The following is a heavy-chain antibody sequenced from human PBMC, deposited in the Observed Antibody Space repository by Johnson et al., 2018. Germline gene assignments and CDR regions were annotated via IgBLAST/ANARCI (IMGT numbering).Heavy chain of an antibody. Sequence: QVQLVESGGGVVQPGRSLRLSCAASGFTFSTYGMHWVRQAPGKGLEGVAVISYDGSNKYYADSVKGRFTISRDNSKKTLYLQMSSLRAEDTAVYFCAKDRLSGTYLSSTFDIWGQGTSVTVSS. CDR2: ISYDGSNK. J-gene: IGHJ3*02. CDR3: AKDRLSGTYLSSTFDI. CDR1: GFTFSTYG. V-gene: IGHV3-30*18. D-gene: IGHD1-26*01.